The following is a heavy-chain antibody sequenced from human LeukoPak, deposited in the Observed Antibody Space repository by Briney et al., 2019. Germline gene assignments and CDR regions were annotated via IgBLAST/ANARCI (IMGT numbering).Heavy chain of an antibody. CDR3: AKDRTYYYDSGGYYSDY. J-gene: IGHJ4*02. Sequence: AGGSLRLSCAASGFTFSSYAMTWVRQAPGRGLEWVSAISGSGGSTYYADSVKGRFTISRDQSKNTLFLQMNSLRAEDTAIYYCAKDRTYYYDSGGYYSDYWGQGTLVTVSS. V-gene: IGHV3-23*01. CDR1: GFTFSSYA. CDR2: ISGSGGST. D-gene: IGHD3-22*01.